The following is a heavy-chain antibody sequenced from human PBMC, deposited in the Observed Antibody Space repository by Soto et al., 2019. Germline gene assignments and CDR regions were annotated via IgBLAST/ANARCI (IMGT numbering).Heavy chain of an antibody. CDR1: GRSITSYY. J-gene: IGHJ4*02. V-gene: IGHV4-59*12. Sequence: SETLSLTCSVSGRSITSYYWSWVRQPPGKGLEWIGYIYDNGITSQNPSLKSRVTMSADTSQNHFSLKLTSVTGADTAVYYCARTYDSNGYANEFDSWGQGILVTVSS. D-gene: IGHD3-22*01. CDR3: ARTYDSNGYANEFDS. CDR2: IYDNGIT.